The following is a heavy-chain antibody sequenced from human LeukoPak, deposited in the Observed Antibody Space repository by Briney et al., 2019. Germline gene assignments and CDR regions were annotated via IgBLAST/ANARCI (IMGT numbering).Heavy chain of an antibody. CDR2: ISAYNGNT. CDR1: GYTFTSYG. Sequence: ASVKVSCKASGYTFTSYGISWVRQAPGQGLEWMGWISAYNGNTNYAQKLQGRVTMTTDTSTSTAYLELRSLRSNDTAVYYCARDRRAVAGSGFDYWGQGTLVTVSS. CDR3: ARDRRAVAGSGFDY. V-gene: IGHV1-18*01. D-gene: IGHD6-19*01. J-gene: IGHJ4*02.